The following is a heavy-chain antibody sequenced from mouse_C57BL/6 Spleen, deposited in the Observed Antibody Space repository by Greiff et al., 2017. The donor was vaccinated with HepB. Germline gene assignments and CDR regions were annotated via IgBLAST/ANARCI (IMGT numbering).Heavy chain of an antibody. CDR2: ISYSGST. CDR3: ARSYGPYFDV. CDR1: GYSITSGYD. V-gene: IGHV3-1*01. D-gene: IGHD1-2*01. Sequence: EVQLQESGPGMVKPSQSLSLTCTVTGYSITSGYDWHWIRHFPGNKLEWMGYISYSGSTNYNPSLKSRISITHDTAKNHFFLKLNSVTTEDTATYYCARSYGPYFDVWGTGTTVTVSS. J-gene: IGHJ1*03.